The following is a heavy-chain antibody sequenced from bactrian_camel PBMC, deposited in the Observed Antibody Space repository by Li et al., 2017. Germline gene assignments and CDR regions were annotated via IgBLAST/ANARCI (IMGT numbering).Heavy chain of an antibody. Sequence: VQLVESGGGSVQAGGSLILSCSVSGYSDNGNCMAWFRHVPGNEREGLATVSGPNTLYADSVKGRFTISKDSERNALYLRMNNLAPEDTAMYYCAAGRITGRGYCSGGYCLIDFGYWGQGTQVTVS. J-gene: IGHJ6*01. CDR3: AAGRITGRGYCSGGYCLIDFGY. CDR1: GYSDNGNC. D-gene: IGHD2*01. V-gene: IGHV3S59*01. CDR2: VSGPNT.